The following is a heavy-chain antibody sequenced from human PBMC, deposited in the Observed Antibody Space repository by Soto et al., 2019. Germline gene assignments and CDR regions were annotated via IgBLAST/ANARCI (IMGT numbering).Heavy chain of an antibody. CDR1: GFTFSDYY. Sequence: PGGSLRLSCAASGFTFSDYYMSWIRQAPGKGLEWVSYISSSGSTIYYADSVKGRFTISRDNAKNSLYLQMNSLRAEDTAVYYCARDLWFGERTHNWFDPWGQGTLVTVSS. V-gene: IGHV3-11*01. CDR3: ARDLWFGERTHNWFDP. D-gene: IGHD3-10*01. J-gene: IGHJ5*02. CDR2: ISSSGSTI.